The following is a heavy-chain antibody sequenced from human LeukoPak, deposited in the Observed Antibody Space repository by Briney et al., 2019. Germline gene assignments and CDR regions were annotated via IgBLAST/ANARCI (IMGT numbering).Heavy chain of an antibody. D-gene: IGHD6-19*01. J-gene: IGHJ4*02. CDR2: ISGTGGST. V-gene: IGHV3-23*01. CDR3: APWPYSSGWYVPADSFVDFDY. Sequence: GGSLRLSCAASGFTFSSYAMSWVRQAPGRGLEWVSVISGTGGSTYYADSVKGRFTISRDNSKNTLYLQMNSLRVEDTAVYYCAPWPYSSGWYVPADSFVDFDYWGQGTLVTVSS. CDR1: GFTFSSYA.